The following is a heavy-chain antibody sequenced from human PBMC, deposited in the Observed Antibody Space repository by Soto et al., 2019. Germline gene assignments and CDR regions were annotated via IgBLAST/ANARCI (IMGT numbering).Heavy chain of an antibody. CDR1: GFTFTSSA. J-gene: IGHJ6*02. D-gene: IGHD6-6*01. Sequence: SVKVSCKASGFTFTSSAVQWVRQARGQRLEWIGWIVVGSGNTNYAQKFQERVTITRDMSTSTAYMGLSSLRSEDTAVYYCAAEVHSSSAYYYYYGMDVWGQGTTVTVS. CDR3: AAEVHSSSAYYYYYGMDV. CDR2: IVVGSGNT. V-gene: IGHV1-58*01.